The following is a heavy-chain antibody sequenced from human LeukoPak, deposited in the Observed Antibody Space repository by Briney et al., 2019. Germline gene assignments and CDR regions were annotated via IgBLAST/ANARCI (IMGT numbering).Heavy chain of an antibody. D-gene: IGHD3-3*01. CDR1: GGSISSYY. CDR2: IYTSGST. Sequence: SETLSLTCTVSGGSISSYYWSWIRQPAGKGLEWIGRIYTSGSTNYNPYLKGRVTMSVDTSKNQFSLKLSSVTAADTAVYYCAREQYYDFWSGYRYYYYDMDVWGQGTTVTVSS. J-gene: IGHJ6*02. CDR3: AREQYYDFWSGYRYYYYDMDV. V-gene: IGHV4-4*07.